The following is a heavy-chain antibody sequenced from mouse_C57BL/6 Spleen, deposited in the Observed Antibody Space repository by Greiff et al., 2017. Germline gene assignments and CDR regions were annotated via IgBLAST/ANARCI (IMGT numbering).Heavy chain of an antibody. V-gene: IGHV7-3*01. Sequence: DVKLVESGGGLVQPGGSLSLSCAASGFTFTDYYMSWVRQPPGKALEWLGFIRNKANGYTTEYSASVKGRFTISRDNSQSILYLQMNALRAEDSATYYCARYDGSRGYFDVWGTGTTVTVSS. D-gene: IGHD1-1*01. CDR2: IRNKANGYTT. J-gene: IGHJ1*03. CDR3: ARYDGSRGYFDV. CDR1: GFTFTDYY.